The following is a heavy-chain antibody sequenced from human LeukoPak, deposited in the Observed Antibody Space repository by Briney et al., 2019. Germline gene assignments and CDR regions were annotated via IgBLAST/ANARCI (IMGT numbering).Heavy chain of an antibody. CDR1: GYSISSGYY. J-gene: IGHJ4*02. CDR2: IYYSGST. V-gene: IGHV4-38-2*02. D-gene: IGHD6-19*01. Sequence: SETLPLTCTVSGYSISSGYYWGWIRPPPGKGLEWIGSIYYSGSTYYNPSLKSRVTISVDTSKNQFSLQLNSVTPEDTAVYYCARDRSLVAGTKFDYWGQGTPVTVSS. CDR3: ARDRSLVAGTKFDY.